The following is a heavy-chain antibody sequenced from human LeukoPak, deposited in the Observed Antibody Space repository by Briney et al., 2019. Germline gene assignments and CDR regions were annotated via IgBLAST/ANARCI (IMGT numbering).Heavy chain of an antibody. D-gene: IGHD1-26*01. V-gene: IGHV3-30*02. CDR3: AKDRSGSYSQGLGY. J-gene: IGHJ4*02. CDR1: GFIFSSYG. CDR2: IRYDGSNK. Sequence: GSLRLSCAASGFIFSSYGMHWVRQAPGKGLEWVAFIRYDGSNKYYADSVKGRFTISRDNSKNTLYLQMNSLRAEDTAVYYCAKDRSGSYSQGLGYWGQGTLVTVSS.